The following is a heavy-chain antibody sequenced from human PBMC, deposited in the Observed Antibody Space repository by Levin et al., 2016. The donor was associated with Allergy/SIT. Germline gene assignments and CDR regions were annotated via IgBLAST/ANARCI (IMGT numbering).Heavy chain of an antibody. V-gene: IGHV1-69*01. D-gene: IGHD3-22*01. J-gene: IGHJ6*02. CDR2: IIPIFGTA. CDR3: ARDDSSGYYYYYYGMDV. Sequence: WVRQAPGQGLEWMGGIIPIFGTANYAQKFQGRVTITADESTSTAYMELSSLRSEDTAVYYCARDDSSGYYYYYYGMDVWGQGTTVTVSS.